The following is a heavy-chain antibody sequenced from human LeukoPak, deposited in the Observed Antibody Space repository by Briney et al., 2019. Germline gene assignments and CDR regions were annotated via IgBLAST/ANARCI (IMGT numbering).Heavy chain of an antibody. J-gene: IGHJ4*02. Sequence: ASVKVSCKASGYTFTSYGISWVRQAPGQGLEWMGWISAYNGNTNYAQKLQGRVTMTTDTSTSTAYMELRSLRSDDTAVYHCARVQPPSIYGSGSYYEAYYFDYWGQGTLVTVSS. V-gene: IGHV1-18*01. CDR3: ARVQPPSIYGSGSYYEAYYFDY. CDR2: ISAYNGNT. CDR1: GYTFTSYG. D-gene: IGHD3-10*01.